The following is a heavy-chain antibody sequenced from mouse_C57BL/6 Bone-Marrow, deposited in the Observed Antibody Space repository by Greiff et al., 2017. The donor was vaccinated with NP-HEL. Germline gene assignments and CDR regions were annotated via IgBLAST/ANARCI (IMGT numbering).Heavy chain of an antibody. Sequence: QVQLQQPGAELVRPGASVTLSCKASGYTFTDYEMHWVKQTPVHGLEWIGAIDPETGGTAYNQKFKGKAILTADKSSSTAYMELRSLTSEDSAVYYCTGYAMDYWGQGTSVTVSS. CDR3: TGYAMDY. V-gene: IGHV1-15*01. CDR1: GYTFTDYE. CDR2: IDPETGGT. J-gene: IGHJ4*01.